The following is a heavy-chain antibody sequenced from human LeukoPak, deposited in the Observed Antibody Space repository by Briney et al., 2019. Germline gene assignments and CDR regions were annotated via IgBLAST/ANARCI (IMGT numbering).Heavy chain of an antibody. CDR1: GFTVSSNC. CDR2: IYNAGTT. J-gene: IGHJ4*02. CDR3: ARCGYSSFDS. V-gene: IGHV3-53*01. Sequence: PGGSLRLSCAASGFTVSSNCMSWVRQAPGKGLEWVSVIYNAGTTYYADSVKGRFTISRDNSRNTLSLQMNSLRAEDTAVYYCARCGYSSFDSWGQGTLVTVSS. D-gene: IGHD3-22*01.